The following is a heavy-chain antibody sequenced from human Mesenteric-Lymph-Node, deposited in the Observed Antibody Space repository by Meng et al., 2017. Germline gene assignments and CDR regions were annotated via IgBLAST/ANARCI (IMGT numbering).Heavy chain of an antibody. D-gene: IGHD3-22*01. Sequence: ASVKVSCKPSGYTFTDHYLHWVRQAPGQGLEWMGWINTKSGATNYAQTFQGWVTMTRDTSISTAYMELSRLRSDDSAVYYCARDHYYDSSGYSDYWGQGTLVTVSS. J-gene: IGHJ4*02. CDR3: ARDHYYDSSGYSDY. CDR2: INTKSGAT. V-gene: IGHV1-2*04. CDR1: GYTFTDHY.